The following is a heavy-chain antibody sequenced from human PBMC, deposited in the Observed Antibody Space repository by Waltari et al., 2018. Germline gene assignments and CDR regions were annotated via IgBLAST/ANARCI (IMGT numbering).Heavy chain of an antibody. D-gene: IGHD2-15*01. CDR3: ARSPQGYCSGGSCYPNWFDP. CDR2: IIPILGIA. V-gene: IGHV1-69*10. J-gene: IGHJ5*02. CDR1: GGTFSSYA. Sequence: QVQLVQSGAEVKKPGSSVKVSCKASGGTFSSYAIRWVRQAPGQGLEWMGGIIPILGIANYAQKFQGRVTITADKSTSTAYMELSSLRSEDTAVYYCARSPQGYCSGGSCYPNWFDPWGQGTLVTVSS.